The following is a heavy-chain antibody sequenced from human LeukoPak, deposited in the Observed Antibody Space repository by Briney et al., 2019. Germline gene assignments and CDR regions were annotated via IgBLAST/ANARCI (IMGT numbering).Heavy chain of an antibody. CDR2: IIPIFGTA. J-gene: IGHJ6*02. CDR3: ARDARIQLWLRYYYYGMDV. D-gene: IGHD5-18*01. Sequence: GASVKVSCKASGGTFSSYAISWVRQAPGQGLEWMGGIIPIFGTANYAQKFQGRVTITADESTSTAYMELSSLRSEDTAVYYCARDARIQLWLRYYYYGMDVWGQGTTVTVSS. V-gene: IGHV1-69*13. CDR1: GGTFSSYA.